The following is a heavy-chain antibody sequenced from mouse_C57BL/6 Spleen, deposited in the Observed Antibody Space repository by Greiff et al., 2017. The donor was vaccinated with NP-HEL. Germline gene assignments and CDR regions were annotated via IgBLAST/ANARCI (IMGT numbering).Heavy chain of an antibody. CDR1: GFTFSDYY. CDR3: ARDGDYGYAMDY. V-gene: IGHV5-16*01. Sequence: EVKLVESEGGLVQPGSSMKLSCTASGFTFSDYYMAWVRQVPEKGLEWVANINYDGSSTYYLDSLKSRFIISRDNAKNILYLQMSSLKSEDTATYYCARDGDYGYAMDYWGHGTSVTVSS. D-gene: IGHD2-4*01. J-gene: IGHJ4*01. CDR2: INYDGSST.